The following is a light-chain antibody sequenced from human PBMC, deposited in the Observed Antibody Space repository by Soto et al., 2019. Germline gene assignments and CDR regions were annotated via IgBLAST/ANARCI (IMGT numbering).Light chain of an antibody. CDR1: QNVGTF. CDR3: LQRNNWPLWP. J-gene: IGKJ1*01. V-gene: IGKV3-11*01. Sequence: SQSPAALSLSKGERATLSCSASQNVGTFLAWYQLKPGQAPRLVIFDASNRAAGIPDRFSGSGSGTDFTLTISGLEPEDFALYYCLQRNNWPLWPFCQVAKVAIK. CDR2: DAS.